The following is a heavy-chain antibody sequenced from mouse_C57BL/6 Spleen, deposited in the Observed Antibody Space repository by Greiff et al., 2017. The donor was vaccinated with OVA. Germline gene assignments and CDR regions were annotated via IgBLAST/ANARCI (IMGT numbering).Heavy chain of an antibody. CDR3: AREVGRGFAY. J-gene: IGHJ3*01. Sequence: VKLQQSGAELVRPGASVKLSCKASGYTFTDYYINWVKQRPGQGLEWIARIYPGSGNTYYNEKFKGKATLTAEKSSSTAYMQLSSLTSEDSAVYFCAREVGRGFAYWGQGTLVTVSA. CDR2: IYPGSGNT. V-gene: IGHV1-76*01. CDR1: GYTFTDYY. D-gene: IGHD4-1*01.